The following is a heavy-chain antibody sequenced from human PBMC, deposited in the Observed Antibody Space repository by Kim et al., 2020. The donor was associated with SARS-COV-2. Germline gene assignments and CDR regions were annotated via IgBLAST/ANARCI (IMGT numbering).Heavy chain of an antibody. CDR1: GGSISSSSYY. CDR3: ARLTMFRGVHHTQFDY. D-gene: IGHD3-10*01. J-gene: IGHJ4*02. CDR2: MYYSGST. V-gene: IGHV4-39*07. Sequence: SETLSLSCTVSGGSISSSSYYWGWIRQPPGKGLEWIGSMYYSGSTYYNPSLKSRVTISVDTSKNQFSLKLSSVTAADTAVYYGARLTMFRGVHHTQFDYWGQGTLVTVSS.